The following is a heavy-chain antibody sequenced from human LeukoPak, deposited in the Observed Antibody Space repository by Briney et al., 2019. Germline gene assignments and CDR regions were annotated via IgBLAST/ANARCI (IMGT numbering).Heavy chain of an antibody. CDR1: GFTFSSYA. CDR2: ISGSGGST. D-gene: IGHD2-15*01. V-gene: IGHV3-23*01. J-gene: IGHJ4*02. CDR3: AKDLSLGCSGGSCEKYFDY. Sequence: PGGSLRLSCAASGFTFSSYAMSWVRQAPGKGLEWVSVISGSGGSTYYADSVKGRFTISRDNSKNTLYLQMNGLRAEDTAVYYCAKDLSLGCSGGSCEKYFDYWGQGTLVTVSS.